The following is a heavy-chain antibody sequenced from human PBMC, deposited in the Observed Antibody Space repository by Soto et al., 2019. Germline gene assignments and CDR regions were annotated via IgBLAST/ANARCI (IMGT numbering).Heavy chain of an antibody. CDR3: VRVGVGIGNHFDS. J-gene: IGHJ4*02. V-gene: IGHV4-59*12. Sequence: SETLSLTCSFSNGSISGFYWTWIRQPPGKILEWIGYIHYSGRTDYNPSLTSRATMSVDTSKNQFSLNLKSITAADTAVYYCVRVGVGIGNHFDSWGRGTLVTVSS. CDR2: IHYSGRT. D-gene: IGHD1-26*01. CDR1: NGSISGFY.